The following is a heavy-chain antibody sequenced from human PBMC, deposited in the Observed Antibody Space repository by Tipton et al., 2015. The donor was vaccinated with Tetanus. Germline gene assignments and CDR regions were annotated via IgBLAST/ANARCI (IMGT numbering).Heavy chain of an antibody. J-gene: IGHJ4*02. CDR2: VYSSGST. CDR1: GGSIISYY. Sequence: TLSLTCTVSGGSIISYYWSWIRQPAGKGLEWIGRVYSSGSTHYNPSLKSRVTMSLDTSKKQFSLSLNSVTAADTAVYYCARESDYYNSGLKYWGQGILVTVSS. CDR3: ARESDYYNSGLKY. V-gene: IGHV4-4*07. D-gene: IGHD6-19*01.